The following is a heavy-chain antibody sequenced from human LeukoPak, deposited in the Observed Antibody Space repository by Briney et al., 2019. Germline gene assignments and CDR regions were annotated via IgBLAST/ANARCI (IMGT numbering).Heavy chain of an antibody. CDR3: ARHVRFLEWLSSYYFDY. V-gene: IGHV4-39*01. CDR1: GGSISRSSYY. D-gene: IGHD3-3*01. Sequence: PSETLSPTCTVSGGSISRSSYYWGWIRQPPGKGLEWIGSIYYSGSTYYNPSLKSRVTMSVDTSKNQFSLRLTSVTAADTAVYYCARHVRFLEWLSSYYFDYWGQGTLVTVSS. CDR2: IYYSGST. J-gene: IGHJ4*02.